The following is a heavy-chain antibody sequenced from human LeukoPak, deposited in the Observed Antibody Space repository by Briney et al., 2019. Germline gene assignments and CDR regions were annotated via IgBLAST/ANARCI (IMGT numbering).Heavy chain of an antibody. CDR1: GGSISSGDYY. J-gene: IGHJ4*02. D-gene: IGHD3-22*01. CDR2: IYYSGST. Sequence: SETLSLTCTVSGGSISSGDYYWSWIRQPPGKGLEWIGYIYYSGSTYYNPSLKSRVTISVDTSKNQFSLKLSSVTAADTAVYYCARERYDSSGYYYEIDYWGQGTLVTVSS. CDR3: ARERYDSSGYYYEIDY. V-gene: IGHV4-30-4*01.